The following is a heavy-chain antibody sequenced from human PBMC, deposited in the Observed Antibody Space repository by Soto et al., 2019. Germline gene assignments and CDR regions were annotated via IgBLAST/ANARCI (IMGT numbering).Heavy chain of an antibody. Sequence: EEQLVESGGDFVQPGRSLRLSCTPSGFTFDDDAINWFGQAPGKGLEWVGFIRAKKYGGTSQYAASVKGRFTISRDDSKNVASLEMNSLKIDDTALYFCARGLITLDVWGKGTTVIVSS. D-gene: IGHD2-21*01. CDR1: GFTFDDDA. J-gene: IGHJ6*04. CDR2: IRAKKYGGTS. CDR3: ARGLITLDV. V-gene: IGHV3-49*03.